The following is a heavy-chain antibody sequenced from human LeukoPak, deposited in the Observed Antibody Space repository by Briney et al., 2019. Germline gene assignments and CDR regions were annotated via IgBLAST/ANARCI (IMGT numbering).Heavy chain of an antibody. CDR2: INHTGVT. CDR3: ARCYGPTVSSPRADY. V-gene: IGHV4-34*01. CDR1: DGSFSDYF. J-gene: IGHJ4*02. D-gene: IGHD4-17*01. Sequence: PSESLSLPYAHYDGSFSDYFLSWIRQAPPRGRDGMGKINHTGVTTCDPTLKSRVTISVDTSKNQFSLKQNSVTAADTAMYYCARCYGPTVSSPRADYWGQGTLVTVSS.